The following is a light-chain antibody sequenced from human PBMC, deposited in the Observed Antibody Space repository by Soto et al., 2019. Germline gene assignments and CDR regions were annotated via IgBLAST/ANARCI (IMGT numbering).Light chain of an antibody. CDR3: SSYTSGSTFYV. J-gene: IGLJ1*01. CDR2: EVI. CDR1: SSDVGGYNY. V-gene: IGLV2-14*01. Sequence: QSALTQPASVSGSPGQSITISCTGTSSDVGGYNYVSWYQQHPGKAPKLMIYEVISRPSGVSIRFSGSKSGNTASLTISGLQAEDEADYYRSSYTSGSTFYVFGTGTKVTVL.